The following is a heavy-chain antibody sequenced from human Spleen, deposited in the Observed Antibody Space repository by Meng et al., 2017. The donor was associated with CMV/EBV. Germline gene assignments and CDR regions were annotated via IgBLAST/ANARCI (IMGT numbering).Heavy chain of an antibody. CDR1: GYNFNNYW. V-gene: IGHV5-51*06. CDR2: IYPGDSDT. CDR3: ARGIAAVGTAYYFDY. J-gene: IGHJ4*02. Sequence: GESLKISCKCSGYNFNNYWVGWVRQMPGKGLEWMGIIYPGDSDTRYSPSFQGQVSISADRSITTAYLYWSSLKTSDTAMYYCARGIAAVGTAYYFDYWGQGTLVTVSS. D-gene: IGHD6-13*01.